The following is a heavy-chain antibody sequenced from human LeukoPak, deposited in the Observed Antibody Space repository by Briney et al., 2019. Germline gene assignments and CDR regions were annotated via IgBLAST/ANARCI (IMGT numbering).Heavy chain of an antibody. J-gene: IGHJ4*02. CDR1: GFTFSSYG. CDR2: IRYDGSNK. V-gene: IGHV3-30*02. CDR3: AKEDTAGEYFDY. Sequence: PGGSLRLSCAASGFTFSSYGMHWVRQAPGKGLERVAFIRYDGSNKYYADSVKGRFTISRDNSKNTLYLQMNSLRAEDTAVYYCAKEDTAGEYFDYWGQGTLVTVSS. D-gene: IGHD5-18*01.